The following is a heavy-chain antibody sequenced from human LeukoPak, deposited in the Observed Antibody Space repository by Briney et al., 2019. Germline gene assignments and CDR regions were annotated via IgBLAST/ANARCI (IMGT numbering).Heavy chain of an antibody. J-gene: IGHJ6*03. CDR3: ARVRSDIVVVPAAIHYYYYYMDV. CDR1: GFTFSNYA. V-gene: IGHV3-23*01. CDR2: ITDSGGST. D-gene: IGHD2-2*01. Sequence: GGSLRLSCAASGFTFSNYAMSWVRQAPGKGLEWVSTITDSGGSTYYADSVKGRFTISRDNAKNSLYLQMNSLRAEDTAVYYCARVRSDIVVVPAAIHYYYYYMDVWGKGTTVTVSS.